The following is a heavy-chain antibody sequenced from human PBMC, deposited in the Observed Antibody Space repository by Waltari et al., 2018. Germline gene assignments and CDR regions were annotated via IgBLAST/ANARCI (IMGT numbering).Heavy chain of an antibody. CDR3: ARDRDSSSSKGNYMDV. D-gene: IGHD6-6*01. J-gene: IGHJ6*03. CDR2: NYSGGSGT. V-gene: IGHV3-23*03. Sequence: EVQLLESGGGLVQPGGSLRLSCAASGFTFSSYAMSWVRQAPGKGLEWVSVNYSGGSGTYYADSVKGRFTISRDNSKNTLYLQMNSLRAEDAAVYYCARDRDSSSSKGNYMDVWGKGTTVTVSS. CDR1: GFTFSSYA.